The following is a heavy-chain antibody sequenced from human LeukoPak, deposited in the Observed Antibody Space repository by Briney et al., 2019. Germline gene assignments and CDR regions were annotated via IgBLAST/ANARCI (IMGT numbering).Heavy chain of an antibody. D-gene: IGHD2-21*01. J-gene: IGHJ3*02. Sequence: KLQGRVTMTTDTSTSTAYMELRSLRSDDTAVYYCARDHGSIGAFDIWGQGTMVTVSS. V-gene: IGHV1-18*01. CDR3: ARDHGSIGAFDI.